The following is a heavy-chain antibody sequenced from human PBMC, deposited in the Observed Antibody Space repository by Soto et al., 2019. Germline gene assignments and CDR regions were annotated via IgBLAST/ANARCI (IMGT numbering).Heavy chain of an antibody. CDR2: VNPGGIT. V-gene: IGHV4-34*01. CDR3: GRVVIKMAIQSSDS. CDR1: GGSLSGYY. J-gene: IGHJ4*02. Sequence: SETLSLTCAVYGGSLSGYYWTWIRQPPGKGLEWIGEVNPGGITNYSPSVKSRLTISLDTSKKQVSLEMTSVNAADTAVYYCGRVVIKMAIQSSDSWGQGTLVTVSS.